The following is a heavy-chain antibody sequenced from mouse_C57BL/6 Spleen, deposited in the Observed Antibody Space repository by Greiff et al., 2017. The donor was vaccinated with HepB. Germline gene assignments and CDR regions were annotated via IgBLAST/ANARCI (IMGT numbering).Heavy chain of an antibody. Sequence: QVQLQQSGPELVKPGASVKISCKASGYSFTSYYIHWVKQRPGQGLEWIGWIYPGSGNTKYNEKFKGKATLTADTSSSTAYMQLSSLTSEDSAVYYCARGRNYYGSSPSYWYFDVWGTGTTVTVSS. CDR3: ARGRNYYGSSPSYWYFDV. D-gene: IGHD1-1*01. CDR1: GYSFTSYY. CDR2: IYPGSGNT. V-gene: IGHV1-66*01. J-gene: IGHJ1*03.